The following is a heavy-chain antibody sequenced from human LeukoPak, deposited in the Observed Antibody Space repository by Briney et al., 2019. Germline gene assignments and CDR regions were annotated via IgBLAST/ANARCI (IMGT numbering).Heavy chain of an antibody. Sequence: ASVKVSCKASGYTFTSYAINWVRQSPGQGLEWMGWINANTGNPTYAQGFTGRFVFSLDSSVSTAYLQISSLKAEDTAVYYCARGETYYDILTGYRISPAFDYWGQGTLVTVSS. CDR2: INANTGNP. V-gene: IGHV7-4-1*02. J-gene: IGHJ4*02. D-gene: IGHD3-9*01. CDR1: GYTFTSYA. CDR3: ARGETYYDILTGYRISPAFDY.